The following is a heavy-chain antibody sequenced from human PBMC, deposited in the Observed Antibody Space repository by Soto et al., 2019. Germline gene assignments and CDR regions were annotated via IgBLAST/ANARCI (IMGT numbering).Heavy chain of an antibody. J-gene: IGHJ6*02. CDR1: RYTLTELS. CDR3: AAAAGTNGMDV. CDR2: FDPEDGET. V-gene: IGHV1-24*01. D-gene: IGHD6-13*01. Sequence: GAPVKVSCKVSRYTLTELSMHWVRQAPGKGLEWMGGFDPEDGETIYAQKFQGRVTMTEDTSTDTAYMELSSLRSEDTAVYYCAAAAGTNGMDVWGQGTTVTVSS.